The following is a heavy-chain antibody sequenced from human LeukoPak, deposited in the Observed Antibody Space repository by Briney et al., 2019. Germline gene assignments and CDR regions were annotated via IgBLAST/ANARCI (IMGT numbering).Heavy chain of an antibody. CDR3: ARGGVEWSPYMAGAFDM. D-gene: IGHD3-3*01. J-gene: IGHJ3*02. CDR1: GDSISSYY. Sequence: SETLSLTCIVYGDSISSYYWTWPRHPPGKGREWIGYIYSSGTTNYNPSLKSRVSISQDTSKNRFSLKLSSVTAADTAIYYCARGGVEWSPYMAGAFDMWGQGTRVTVSS. V-gene: IGHV4-59*01. CDR2: IYSSGTT.